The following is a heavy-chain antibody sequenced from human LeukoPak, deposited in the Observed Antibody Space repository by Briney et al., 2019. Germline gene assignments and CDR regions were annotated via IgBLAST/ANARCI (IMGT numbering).Heavy chain of an antibody. CDR1: GVSISSYY. Sequence: SETLSLTCTVSGVSISSYYWSWLRQPPGKGLEGVGYIYYSGSTNYNPSLKSRVTISVDTSKNQFSLKLSSVTAADTAVYYCARHMHYYYYGMDVWGQGTTVTVSS. CDR2: IYYSGST. J-gene: IGHJ6*02. CDR3: ARHMHYYYYGMDV. V-gene: IGHV4-59*08.